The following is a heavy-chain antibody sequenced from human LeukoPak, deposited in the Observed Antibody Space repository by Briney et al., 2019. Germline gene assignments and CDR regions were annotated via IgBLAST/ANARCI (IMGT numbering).Heavy chain of an antibody. CDR1: GLTFSSYS. Sequence: PGGSLRLSCVVSGLTFSSYSMSWVRQAPGKGLEWVSFFYSGGSTYYADSVKGRFTISRDNSKNTLWLQMNNLRADDTAVYYCAKQDPYTSGWYPWGQGTLVTVSS. V-gene: IGHV3-23*01. J-gene: IGHJ5*02. CDR2: FYSGGST. CDR3: AKQDPYTSGWYP. D-gene: IGHD6-19*01.